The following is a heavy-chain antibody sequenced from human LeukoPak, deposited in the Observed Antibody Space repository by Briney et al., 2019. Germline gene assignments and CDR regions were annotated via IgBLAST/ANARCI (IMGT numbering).Heavy chain of an antibody. CDR1: GFTFSSYS. CDR2: ISSSSSYI. V-gene: IGHV3-21*06. Sequence: GGSLRLSCAASGFTFSSYSMNWVRQAPGKGLEWVSSISSSSSYIYYADSVKGRFTISRDNSKNSLYLQMNSLRAEDTAVYYCARGGVEYSSSFDAFDIWGQGTMVTVSS. D-gene: IGHD6-6*01. J-gene: IGHJ3*02. CDR3: ARGGVEYSSSFDAFDI.